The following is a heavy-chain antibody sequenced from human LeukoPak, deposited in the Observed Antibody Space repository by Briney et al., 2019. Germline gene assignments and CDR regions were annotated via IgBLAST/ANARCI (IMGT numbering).Heavy chain of an antibody. CDR2: IKQDGSEK. V-gene: IGHV3-7*01. Sequence: GGSLRLSCAASGFTFSSYWMSWVRQAPGKGLEWVANIKQDGSEKCYVDSVKGRFTISRDNAKNSLYLQMNSLRAEDTAVYYCARVSYSNYVAYYYYYMDVWGKGTTVTVSS. J-gene: IGHJ6*03. CDR3: ARVSYSNYVAYYYYYMDV. CDR1: GFTFSSYW. D-gene: IGHD4-11*01.